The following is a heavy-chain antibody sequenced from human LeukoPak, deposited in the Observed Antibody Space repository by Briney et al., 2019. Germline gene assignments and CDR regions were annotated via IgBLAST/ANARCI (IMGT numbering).Heavy chain of an antibody. Sequence: PSETLSLTCAVYGGFCSGYYWSWIRQPPGKGLEWIGEIRQSGSTNFHPSLKSRVTISGDTSTNQFSLRLSSVTAADTALYYCAESCYDISGYYDEYWGQGTLVTVSS. CDR3: AESCYDISGYYDEY. CDR2: IRQSGST. J-gene: IGHJ4*02. D-gene: IGHD3-22*01. V-gene: IGHV4-34*01. CDR1: GGFCSGYY.